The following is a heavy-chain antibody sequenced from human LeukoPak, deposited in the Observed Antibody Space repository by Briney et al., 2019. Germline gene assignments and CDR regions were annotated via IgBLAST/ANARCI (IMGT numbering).Heavy chain of an antibody. D-gene: IGHD1-26*01. V-gene: IGHV4-30-2*01. CDR3: ARDFRIVGATSSFDY. CDR2: IYHSGST. Sequence: SETLSLTCTVSGGSISSGGYYWSWIRQPPGKGLEWIGYIYHSGSTYYNPSLKSRVTISVDRSKNQFSLKLSSVTAADTAVYYCARDFRIVGATSSFDYWGQGTLVTVSS. J-gene: IGHJ4*02. CDR1: GGSISSGGYY.